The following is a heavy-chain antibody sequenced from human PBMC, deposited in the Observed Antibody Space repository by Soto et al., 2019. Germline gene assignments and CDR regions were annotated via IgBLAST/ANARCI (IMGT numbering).Heavy chain of an antibody. Sequence: SETLSLTCTVSGGSISSGDYYWSWIRQPPGKGLEWIGYVHYSGSTYYNPSLKSRVTISVDTSKNQFSLKLSSVTAADTAVYYCARIGCSDITCPFDYWGQGTLVTVSS. CDR3: ARIGCSDITCPFDY. V-gene: IGHV4-30-4*01. J-gene: IGHJ4*02. CDR1: GGSISSGDYY. D-gene: IGHD5-12*01. CDR2: VHYSGST.